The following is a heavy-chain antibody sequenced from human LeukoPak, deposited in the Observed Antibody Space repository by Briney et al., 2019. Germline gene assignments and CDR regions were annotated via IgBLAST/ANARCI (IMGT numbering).Heavy chain of an antibody. CDR2: IWYDGSNK. Sequence: QPGRSLRLSCAASGFTFSSYGMHWVRQAPGEGLEWVAVIWYDGSNKYYADSVKGRFTISRDNSKNTLYLQMNSLRAEDTAVYYCARDGSYYYGSGSYPDKIFYYYYYGMDVWGQGTTVTVSS. D-gene: IGHD3-10*01. CDR3: ARDGSYYYGSGSYPDKIFYYYYYGMDV. CDR1: GFTFSSYG. V-gene: IGHV3-33*01. J-gene: IGHJ6*02.